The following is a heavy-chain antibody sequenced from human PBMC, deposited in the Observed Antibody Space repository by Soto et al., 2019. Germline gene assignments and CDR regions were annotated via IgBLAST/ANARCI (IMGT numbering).Heavy chain of an antibody. CDR2: ISYDGTNK. CDR3: ARDPKTSGGQHWAFNYFDS. CDR1: GFSFSISP. J-gene: IGHJ4*02. Sequence: VQLVESGGGVVQPGRSLRLSCAASGFSFSISPMHWVRQAPGKGPELVALISYDGTNKFYADSVKGRFTIFRDNSKSTLYLQVDSLRPEDAAVYYCARDPKTSGGQHWAFNYFDSWGQGTLVNVSS. D-gene: IGHD7-27*01. V-gene: IGHV3-30-3*01.